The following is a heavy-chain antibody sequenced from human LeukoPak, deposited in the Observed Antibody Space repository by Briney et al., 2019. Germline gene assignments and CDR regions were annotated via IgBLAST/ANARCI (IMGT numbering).Heavy chain of an antibody. CDR2: IYYSGST. V-gene: IGHV4-39*01. Sequence: SETLSLTCTVSGGSISSSSYYWGWIRQPPGKGLEWIGSIYYSGSTYYNPSLKSRVSISLDTSKNQFSLKLSSVTAADTAVYYCAKHYMGSSYNRGLDYWGQGTLVTVSS. CDR1: GGSISSSSYY. J-gene: IGHJ4*02. CDR3: AKHYMGSSYNRGLDY. D-gene: IGHD3-10*01.